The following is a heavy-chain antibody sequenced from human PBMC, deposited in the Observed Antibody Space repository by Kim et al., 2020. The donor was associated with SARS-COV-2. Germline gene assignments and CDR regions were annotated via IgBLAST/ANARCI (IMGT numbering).Heavy chain of an antibody. Sequence: GGSLRLSCAASGFTLSSYDIHWVRQATGKGLEWVSEIDTAGATYYPVAVKARFTLSRENAKNSLYLQMNSLRAGDTAVYFCTRVDTNQHAFDIWVQGTMVTVSS. V-gene: IGHV3-13*01. J-gene: IGHJ3*02. CDR1: GFTLSSYD. CDR3: TRVDTNQHAFDI. CDR2: IDTAGAT.